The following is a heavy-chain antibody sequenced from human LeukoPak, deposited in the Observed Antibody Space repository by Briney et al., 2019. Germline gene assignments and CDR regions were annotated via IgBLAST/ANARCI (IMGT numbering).Heavy chain of an antibody. CDR1: GGSISSSSYY. Sequence: SETLSLTCTVSGGSISSSSYYWGWIRQPPGKRLEWIGSIYYSVSTYYNPSRNSRVTISVDTSKNQFSLKLSSVTAADTAVYYCARTQDIVVVPAARGNWFDPWGQGTLVTVSS. J-gene: IGHJ5*02. CDR3: ARTQDIVVVPAARGNWFDP. V-gene: IGHV4-39*01. D-gene: IGHD2-2*01. CDR2: IYYSVST.